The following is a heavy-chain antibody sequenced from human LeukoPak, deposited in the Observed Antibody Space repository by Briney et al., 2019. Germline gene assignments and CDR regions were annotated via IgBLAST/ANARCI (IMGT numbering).Heavy chain of an antibody. CDR3: ARDAPSRLGGYVGDYYFDY. CDR2: INPSGGST. D-gene: IGHD5-12*01. V-gene: IGHV1-46*03. CDR1: GYTFTGYY. Sequence: ASVKVSCKASGYTFTGYYMHWVRQAPGQGLEWMGIINPSGGSTSYAQKFQGRVTMTRDTSTSTVYMELSSLRSEDTAVYYCARDAPSRLGGYVGDYYFDYWGQGTLVTVSS. J-gene: IGHJ4*02.